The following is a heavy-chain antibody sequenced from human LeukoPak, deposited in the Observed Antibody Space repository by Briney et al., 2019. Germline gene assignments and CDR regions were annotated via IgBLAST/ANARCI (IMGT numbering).Heavy chain of an antibody. D-gene: IGHD3-22*01. CDR2: ISYDGSNK. Sequence: GGSLRLSCAASGFTFSSYAMHWVRQAPGKGLEWVAVISYDGSNKYYADSVKGRFTISRDNSKNTLYLQMNSLRAEDTAVYYCARAITMTVVVPIDWGQGTLVTVSS. J-gene: IGHJ4*02. V-gene: IGHV3-30-3*01. CDR1: GFTFSSYA. CDR3: ARAITMTVVVPID.